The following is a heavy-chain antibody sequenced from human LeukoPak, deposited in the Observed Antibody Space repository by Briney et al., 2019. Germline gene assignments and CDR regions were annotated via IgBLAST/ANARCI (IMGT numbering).Heavy chain of an antibody. D-gene: IGHD2-15*01. CDR1: GYTFTGYY. CDR3: ARGLPLCSGGSCYLPQRTANFNWFDP. Sequence: GASVKVSCKASGYTFTGYYMHWVRQAPGQGLEWMGWINPNSGGTNYAQKFQGRVTMTRDTSISTAYMELSRLRSDDTAVYYCARGLPLCSGGSCYLPQRTANFNWFDPWGQGTLVTVSS. J-gene: IGHJ5*02. CDR2: INPNSGGT. V-gene: IGHV1-2*02.